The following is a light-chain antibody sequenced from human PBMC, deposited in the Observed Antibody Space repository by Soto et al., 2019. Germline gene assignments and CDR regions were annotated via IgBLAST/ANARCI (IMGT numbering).Light chain of an antibody. CDR3: QAWDSSTAGV. J-gene: IGLJ1*01. Sequence: YELTQPPSVSVSPGQTASITCSGDKLGDKYACWYQQKPGQSPVLVIYQNSKRPSGIPERFSGSNSGNTATLTISGTQAMDEADYYCQAWDSSTAGVFGTGTKVTVL. V-gene: IGLV3-1*01. CDR1: KLGDKY. CDR2: QNS.